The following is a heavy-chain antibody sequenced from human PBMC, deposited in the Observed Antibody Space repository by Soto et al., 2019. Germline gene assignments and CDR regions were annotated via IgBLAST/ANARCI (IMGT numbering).Heavy chain of an antibody. J-gene: IGHJ4*02. CDR2: LYSGGSS. D-gene: IGHD3-22*01. Sequence: EQLVESGGGLIQPGGSLRISCAFSGLTVSRNYMSWVRQAPGKGLDWVSVLYSGGSSSYAESVKGRFTISRDSSKNILFLQMNSLRPEDTAIYYCAHSSGHHYDLASWGQGTLVTVSS. V-gene: IGHV3-53*01. CDR3: AHSSGHHYDLAS. CDR1: GLTVSRNY.